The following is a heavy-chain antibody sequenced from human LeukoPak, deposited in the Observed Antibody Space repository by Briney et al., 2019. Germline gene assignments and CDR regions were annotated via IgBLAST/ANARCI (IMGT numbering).Heavy chain of an antibody. V-gene: IGHV4-31*03. Sequence: PSETLSLTCTVSGGSISGDGQYWSWIRQHPGKGLEWIGYIYYSGNSYYNPSLKSRVTISADTSENQFSLQLNSVTAADTAVYFCAKGTPVDSWGPGILVTVSS. CDR3: AKGTPVDS. J-gene: IGHJ4*02. D-gene: IGHD2-15*01. CDR1: GGSISGDGQY. CDR2: IYYSGNS.